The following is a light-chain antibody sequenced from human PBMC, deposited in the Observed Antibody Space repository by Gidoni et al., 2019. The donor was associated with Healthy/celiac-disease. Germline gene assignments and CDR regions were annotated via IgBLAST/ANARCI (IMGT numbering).Light chain of an antibody. V-gene: IGKV1-5*03. CDR2: KAS. CDR3: QQYNSYPWT. J-gene: IGKJ1*01. Sequence: DIQMTQSPSTLSASVGDRVTITCRASQSLSSWLAWYQQKPGKAPKLLIYKASSLESGVPSRFSGSGSGTEFTLTISSLPPDDFATYYCQQYNSYPWTFGQGTKVEIK. CDR1: QSLSSW.